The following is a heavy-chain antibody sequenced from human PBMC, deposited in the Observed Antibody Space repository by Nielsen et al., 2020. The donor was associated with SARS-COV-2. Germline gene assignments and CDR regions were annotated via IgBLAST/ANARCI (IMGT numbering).Heavy chain of an antibody. V-gene: IGHV4-34*01. CDR2: INHSGST. CDR3: ARGLQYYDFWSGRRKGSYCYFDY. CDR1: GGSFSGYY. Sequence: GSLRLSCAVYGGSFSGYYWSWIRQPPGKGLEWIGEINHSGSTNYNPSLKSRVTISVDTSKNQFSLKLSSVTAADTAVYYCARGLQYYDFWSGRRKGSYCYFDYWGQGTLVTVSS. J-gene: IGHJ4*02. D-gene: IGHD3-3*01.